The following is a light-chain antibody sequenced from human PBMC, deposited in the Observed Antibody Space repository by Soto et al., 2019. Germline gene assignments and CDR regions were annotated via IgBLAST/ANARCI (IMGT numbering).Light chain of an antibody. CDR1: QSVSSNY. J-gene: IGKJ1*01. V-gene: IGKV3-20*01. Sequence: VLMQSLGALSLSPGERATLSCRASQSVSSNYLAWYQQKPGQAPRLLIFGASSRASGIPDRFSGSGSGTDFTLTIGRLEPEDLAVYYCQQYGRSPAAFGQGTKVDIK. CDR2: GAS. CDR3: QQYGRSPAA.